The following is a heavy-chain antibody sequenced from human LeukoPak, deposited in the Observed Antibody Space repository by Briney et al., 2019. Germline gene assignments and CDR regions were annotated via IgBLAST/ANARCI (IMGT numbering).Heavy chain of an antibody. V-gene: IGHV1-18*01. CDR2: ISAYNGNT. CDR1: GYTFTSYG. J-gene: IGHJ4*02. CDR3: ARNFQGYSYGQLDY. Sequence: ASVKVSCKASGYTFTSYGISWVRQAPGQGLEWMGWISAYNGNTNYAQKLQGRVTMTTDTSTSTAYMELRSLRSDDTAVYYCARNFQGYSYGQLDYWGQGTLVTVSS. D-gene: IGHD5-18*01.